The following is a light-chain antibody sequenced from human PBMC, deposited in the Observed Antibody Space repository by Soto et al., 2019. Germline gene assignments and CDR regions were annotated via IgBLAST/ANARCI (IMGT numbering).Light chain of an antibody. J-gene: IGLJ1*01. Sequence: QSVLTQPASVSGSPGQSITISCTGTSSDVGSYNYVSWYQQHPGKAPKLMIYEVSDRPSGISSRFPGSKSGNTASLTISGLQTEDESDYYCSSYTSSSPPFGTGTKVTVL. V-gene: IGLV2-14*01. CDR1: SSDVGSYNY. CDR2: EVS. CDR3: SSYTSSSPP.